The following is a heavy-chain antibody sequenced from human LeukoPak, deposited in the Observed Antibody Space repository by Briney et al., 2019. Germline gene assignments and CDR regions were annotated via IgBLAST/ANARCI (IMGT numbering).Heavy chain of an antibody. Sequence: SETLSLTCTVSGGSISSSSYYWGWIRQPPGKGLEWIGSIYYSGSTYYNPSLKSRVTISVDTSKNQFSLKLSPVTAADTAVYYCARNPPFAYCGGDCYPWGQGTLVTVSS. D-gene: IGHD2-21*02. CDR2: IYYSGST. J-gene: IGHJ4*02. CDR1: GGSISSSSYY. CDR3: ARNPPFAYCGGDCYP. V-gene: IGHV4-39*01.